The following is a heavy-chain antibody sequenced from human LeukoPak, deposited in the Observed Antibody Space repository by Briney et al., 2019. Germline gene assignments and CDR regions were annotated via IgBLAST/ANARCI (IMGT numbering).Heavy chain of an antibody. V-gene: IGHV3-21*01. J-gene: IGHJ4*02. D-gene: IGHD6-13*01. CDR2: ISGSGSSR. Sequence: GGSLRLSCAASGFIFSSYALTWVRQAPGKGLEWVSVISGSGSSRYYADSVKGRFTISRDNAKNSLYLQMNSLRAEDTAVYYCVAAFDYWGQGTLVTVSS. CDR1: GFIFSSYA. CDR3: VAAFDY.